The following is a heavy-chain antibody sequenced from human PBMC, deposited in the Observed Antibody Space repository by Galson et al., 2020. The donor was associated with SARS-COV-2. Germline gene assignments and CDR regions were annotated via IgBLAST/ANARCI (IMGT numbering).Heavy chain of an antibody. CDR1: GGSMSRYY. CDR2: ILYGGST. V-gene: IGHV4-59*01. CDR3: ARDYFGDYLDGFDS. Sequence: SETLSLTCTVSGGSMSRYYWTWIRQPPGKGLEWIGYILYGGSTEYNPSLKSRVTMSVDTSKNQFSLKLSSVTAADTAVYYCARDYFGDYLDGFDSWGQGTMVTVSS. J-gene: IGHJ3*02. D-gene: IGHD4-17*01.